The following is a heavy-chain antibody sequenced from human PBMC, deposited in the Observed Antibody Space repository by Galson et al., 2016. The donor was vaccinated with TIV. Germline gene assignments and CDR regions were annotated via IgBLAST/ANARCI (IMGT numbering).Heavy chain of an antibody. V-gene: IGHV1-69*13. Sequence: SVKVLCKASGGTFNIYAISWVRQAPGQGLEWMGGILPIFGAATYAQKFQGRVTITADESTNTAYMELSSLKSDDTAMYYCARPSSSCRGCSYYYYMDVWGKGTTVTVSS. CDR3: ARPSSSCRGCSYYYYMDV. CDR2: ILPIFGAA. CDR1: GGTFNIYA. J-gene: IGHJ6*03. D-gene: IGHD6-19*01.